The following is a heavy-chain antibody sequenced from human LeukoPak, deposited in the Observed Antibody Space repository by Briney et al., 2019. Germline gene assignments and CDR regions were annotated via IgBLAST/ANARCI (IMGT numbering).Heavy chain of an antibody. D-gene: IGHD3-22*01. CDR2: IYNSGST. V-gene: IGHV4-30-4*07. J-gene: IGHJ3*02. CDR3: ARENGVVVADAFDI. Sequence: PSQTLSLTCAVSGGSISSGGYSWNWIRQPTGKGLEWIGYIYNSGSTSYNPSLKSRVTMSVDTSKNQFSLKLSSVTAADTAVYYCARENGVVVADAFDIWGQGTMVTVSS. CDR1: GGSISSGGYS.